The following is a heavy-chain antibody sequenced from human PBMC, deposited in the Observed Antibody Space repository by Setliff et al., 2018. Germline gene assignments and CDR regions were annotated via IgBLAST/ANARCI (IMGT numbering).Heavy chain of an antibody. V-gene: IGHV4-4*07. CDR3: AREQWLDPPGYYYMDV. CDR1: GGSVSSYY. Sequence: PSETLSLTCTVSGGSVSSYYWSWIRQPAGKGLEWIGHIYIGGSANYNPSLKSRVTMSIDTSKNQFSLKLNSVTAADMAVYYCAREQWLDPPGYYYMDVWAKGTTVTVSS. D-gene: IGHD6-19*01. CDR2: IYIGGSA. J-gene: IGHJ6*03.